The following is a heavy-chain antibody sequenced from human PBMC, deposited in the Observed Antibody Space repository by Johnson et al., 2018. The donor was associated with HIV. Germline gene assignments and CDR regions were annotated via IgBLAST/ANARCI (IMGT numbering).Heavy chain of an antibody. D-gene: IGHD3-10*01. J-gene: IGHJ3*02. CDR1: GFSVSSKY. V-gene: IGHV3-53*01. CDR2: LYRSGST. Sequence: VQLVESGGGLIQLGGSLRLSCAASGFSVSSKYMSWVRQAPGKGLEWVSALYRSGSTYYVDSVKGRFTISRDNSKNTLYLQMNSLRVEDTAVYYCATDRGLDAFDIWGQGTMVTVSS. CDR3: ATDRGLDAFDI.